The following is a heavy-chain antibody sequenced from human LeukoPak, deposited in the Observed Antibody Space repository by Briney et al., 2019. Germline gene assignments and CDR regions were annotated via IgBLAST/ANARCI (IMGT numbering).Heavy chain of an antibody. CDR2: ISWNSGSI. V-gene: IGHV3-9*01. D-gene: IGHD3-22*01. Sequence: GGSLRLSCAASGFTFDDYAMHWVRQAPGKGLEWVSGISWNSGSIGYADSVKGRFTISRDNAKNSLYLQMNSLRAEDTALYYCAKDYYYDSSGSLYDMDVWGQGTTVTVSS. CDR1: GFTFDDYA. J-gene: IGHJ6*02. CDR3: AKDYYYDSSGSLYDMDV.